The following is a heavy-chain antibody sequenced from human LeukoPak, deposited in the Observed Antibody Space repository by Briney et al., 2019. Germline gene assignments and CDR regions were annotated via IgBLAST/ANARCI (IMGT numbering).Heavy chain of an antibody. D-gene: IGHD3-10*01. CDR2: IIPIFGTA. J-gene: IGHJ5*02. CDR1: GGTFSSYA. Sequence: GSSVKVSCKASGGTFSSYAISWVRQAPGQGLEWMGGIIPIFGTANYAQKFQGRVTITADKSTSTAYMELSSLRSEDTAVYYCARAMVRGVIWWFDLWGQGTLVTVSS. CDR3: ARAMVRGVIWWFDL. V-gene: IGHV1-69*06.